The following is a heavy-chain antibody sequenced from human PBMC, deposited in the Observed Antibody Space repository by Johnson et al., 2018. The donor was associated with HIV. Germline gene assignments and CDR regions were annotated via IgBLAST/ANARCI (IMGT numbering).Heavy chain of an antibody. D-gene: IGHD1-7*01. V-gene: IGHV3-30*02. Sequence: QVQLVESGGGVVQPGGSLRLSCAASGFTFSSYGMHWVRQAPGKGLEWVAFIRYDGSNEHYADSVKGRFTISRDNSKNTLYLQMNSLRAEDTAVYYCASWNYFDAFDIWGQGTMVTVSS. CDR1: GFTFSSYG. J-gene: IGHJ3*02. CDR2: IRYDGSNE. CDR3: ASWNYFDAFDI.